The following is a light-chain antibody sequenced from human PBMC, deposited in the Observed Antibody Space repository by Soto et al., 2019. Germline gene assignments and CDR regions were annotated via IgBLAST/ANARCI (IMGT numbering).Light chain of an antibody. J-gene: IGLJ3*02. CDR3: AAWDDSLNGWV. CDR2: SNN. V-gene: IGLV1-44*01. Sequence: QSVLTQPPSASGTPGQRVTISCSGSSSNIGSNTVNWYQQFPGTAPKLLIYSNNQRPSGVPDRISGSKSGTSASLAISWLQSEDEADYYCAAWDDSLNGWVFGGGTKVTVL. CDR1: SSNIGSNT.